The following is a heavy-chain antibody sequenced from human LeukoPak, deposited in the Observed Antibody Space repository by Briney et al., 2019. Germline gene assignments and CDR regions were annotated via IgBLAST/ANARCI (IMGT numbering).Heavy chain of an antibody. D-gene: IGHD2-8*02. Sequence: PGGSLRLSCAASGFTFSNYWMGWVRQAPGKGLEWVANIKQDGSEKRYVDPVQGRFTISRDNAKNSLYLQMNSLRAEDTGVYYCVRAPATNEWRCKDYWGQGTLVTVSS. CDR1: GFTFSNYW. CDR2: IKQDGSEK. CDR3: VRAPATNEWRCKDY. J-gene: IGHJ4*02. V-gene: IGHV3-7*01.